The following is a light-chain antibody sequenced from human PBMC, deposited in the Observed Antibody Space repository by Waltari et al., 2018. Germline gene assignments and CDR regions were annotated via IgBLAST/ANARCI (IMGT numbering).Light chain of an antibody. Sequence: DIQMTQSPSTLSASVGDRFTLTCRASQSISSWLAWYQQKPGKAPKLLFYDASSLESGVPSRFSGSGSGTEFTLTISSLQPDDFATYYCQQYNSYLYTFGQGTKLEIK. V-gene: IGKV1-5*01. J-gene: IGKJ2*01. CDR2: DAS. CDR1: QSISSW. CDR3: QQYNSYLYT.